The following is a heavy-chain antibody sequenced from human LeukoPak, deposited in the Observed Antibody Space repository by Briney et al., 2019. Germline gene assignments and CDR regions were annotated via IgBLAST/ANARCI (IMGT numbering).Heavy chain of an antibody. CDR2: ISRTGTSI. J-gene: IGHJ1*01. CDR1: GFTFSTFS. CDR3: ARTTVAGTIQY. Sequence: PGGSLRLSCAASGFTFSTFSMAWVRQAPGKGLEWVSYISRTGTSIHYADSMRGRFTISRGNTKSSLYLQMNNLRVEDTALYFCARTTVAGTIQYWGQGTLVIVSS. V-gene: IGHV3-21*01. D-gene: IGHD1-14*01.